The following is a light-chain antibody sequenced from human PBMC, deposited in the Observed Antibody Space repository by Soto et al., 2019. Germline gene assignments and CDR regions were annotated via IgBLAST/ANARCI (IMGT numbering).Light chain of an antibody. CDR2: AAS. CDR1: QIINRY. Sequence: DIQMTQSPSSLSASVGDRVTITCQASQIINRYLNWYQQKPGKAPQLLIYAASSLQSGVPSRFSGSASGKDFTLTISSLQPEDSATYYCQQSYSTPRLTFGGGTKVDIK. V-gene: IGKV1-39*01. CDR3: QQSYSTPRLT. J-gene: IGKJ4*01.